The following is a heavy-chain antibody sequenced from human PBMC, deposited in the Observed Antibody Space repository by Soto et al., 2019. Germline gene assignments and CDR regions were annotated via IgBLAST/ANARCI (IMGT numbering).Heavy chain of an antibody. D-gene: IGHD1-26*01. CDR3: ARGGALRPKGHVPLAF. V-gene: IGHV4-30-2*01. CDR2: IHVTGYT. J-gene: IGHJ4*02. CDR1: GASITSGSYS. Sequence: KPSETLSLTCTVSGASITSGSYSWSWIRQAPGKGLEWIGNIHVTGYTAFSPSLKRRVTMSVDTSKNQFSLNVNSVTAADTAVYFCARGGALRPKGHVPLAFWGQGTLVTVSS.